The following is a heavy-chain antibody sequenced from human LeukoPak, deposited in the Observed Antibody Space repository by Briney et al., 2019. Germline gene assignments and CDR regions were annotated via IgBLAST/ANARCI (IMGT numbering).Heavy chain of an antibody. CDR3: ARDDMAGFDY. V-gene: IGHV4-39*07. CDR2: IYYSGST. D-gene: IGHD2-15*01. CDR1: GGSISSSSYY. J-gene: IGHJ4*02. Sequence: SETLSLTCTVSGGSISSSSYYWGWIRQPPGKGLEWIGSIYYSGSTYYNPSLKSRVTISVDTSKNQFSLKLSSVTAADTAVYYCARDDMAGFDYWGQGTLVTVSS.